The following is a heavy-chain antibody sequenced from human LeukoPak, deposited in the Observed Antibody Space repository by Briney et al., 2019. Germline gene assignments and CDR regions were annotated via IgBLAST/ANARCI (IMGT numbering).Heavy chain of an antibody. V-gene: IGHV3-33*01. D-gene: IGHD3/OR15-3a*01. CDR2: IWYDGSNK. CDR3: ARDPGLYYFDY. J-gene: IGHJ4*02. CDR1: GFTFSSYG. Sequence: GGSLRLSCAASGFTFSSYGMHWVRQAPGKGLEWVAVIWYDGSNKYYADSVKGRFTISRDNSKNTLYLQMNSLRAEDAAVYYCARDPGLYYFDYWGQGTLVTVSS.